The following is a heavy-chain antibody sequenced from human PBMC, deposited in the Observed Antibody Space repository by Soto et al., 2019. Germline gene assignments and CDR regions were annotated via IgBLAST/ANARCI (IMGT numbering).Heavy chain of an antibody. CDR3: ARVPRDRQWELPGNYS. CDR2: IIPIFGTA. V-gene: IGHV1-69*01. J-gene: IGHJ4*02. Sequence: QVQLVQTGAEVKKPGSSVKVSCKASGGTFSSYAISWVRQAPGQGLEWMGGIIPIFGTANYAQKVQGRVTITADASTNTAYMKLSSLRSEDTAVYYCARVPRDRQWELPGNYSWGQGTLVTVSS. D-gene: IGHD1-26*01. CDR1: GGTFSSYA.